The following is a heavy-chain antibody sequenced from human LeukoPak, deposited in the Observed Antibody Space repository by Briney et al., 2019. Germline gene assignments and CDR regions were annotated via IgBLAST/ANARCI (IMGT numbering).Heavy chain of an antibody. CDR1: GGSISSSSYY. D-gene: IGHD2-15*01. J-gene: IGHJ4*02. Sequence: SETLSLTCIVSGGSISSSSYYWGWIRQPPGKGLEWIGSISYSGSTYYNPSLKSRVTISVDMSKNHFSPKLSSVTAADTAVYYCATGGSCSALCLGNYWGQGTLVTVSS. CDR2: ISYSGST. CDR3: ATGGSCSALCLGNY. V-gene: IGHV4-39*02.